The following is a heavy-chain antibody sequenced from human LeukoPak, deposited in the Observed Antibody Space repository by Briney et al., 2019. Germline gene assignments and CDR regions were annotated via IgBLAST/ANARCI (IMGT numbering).Heavy chain of an antibody. Sequence: GGSLRLYCAASGFTFSSYAMSWVRQAPGKGLEWVSAISGSGGSTYYADSVKGRFTISRDNSKNTLYLQMNSLRAEDTAVYYCAKEFPYYYDSSGYYYDYFDYWGQGTLVTVSS. J-gene: IGHJ4*02. CDR3: AKEFPYYYDSSGYYYDYFDY. D-gene: IGHD3-22*01. CDR1: GFTFSSYA. V-gene: IGHV3-23*01. CDR2: ISGSGGST.